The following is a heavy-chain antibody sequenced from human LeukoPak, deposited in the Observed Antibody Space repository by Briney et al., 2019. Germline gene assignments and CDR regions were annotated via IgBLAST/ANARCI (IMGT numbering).Heavy chain of an antibody. CDR1: GYTFTCYG. D-gene: IGHD3-3*01. CDR3: ARVSAAYYDFWSAYPHSLVY. V-gene: IGHV1-18*01. Sequence: ASVKVSCKASGYTFTCYGISWVRQAPGQGLEWMGWISAYNGNTNYAQKLQGRVTMTTDTSTSTAYMELRSLRSDDTAVYYCARVSAAYYDFWSAYPHSLVYWGQGTLVTVSS. CDR2: ISAYNGNT. J-gene: IGHJ4*02.